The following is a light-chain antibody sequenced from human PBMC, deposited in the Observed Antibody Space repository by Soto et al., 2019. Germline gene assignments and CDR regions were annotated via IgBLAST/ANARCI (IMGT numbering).Light chain of an antibody. CDR3: LLSYNGPYV. J-gene: IGLJ1*01. CDR2: DTT. Sequence: QAVVTQERSLTVSPGGTVTLTCGSSTGAVTNGHYPYWFQQNPGQAPRTLIYDTTNRHSWTPARFSGSLLGGKAALTLSGAQPEDEAEYYCLLSYNGPYVFGTGTKVTVL. CDR1: TGAVTNGHY. V-gene: IGLV7-46*01.